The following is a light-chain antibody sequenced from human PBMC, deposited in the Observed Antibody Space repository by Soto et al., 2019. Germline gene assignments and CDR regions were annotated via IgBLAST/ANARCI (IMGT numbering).Light chain of an antibody. CDR2: DAS. V-gene: IGKV1-5*01. Sequence: DVQMTQSPSTLYAYVGDRVSITCLASQSISSWLAWYQQKPGKAPKLLIYDASSLESGVPSRFSGSGSGTEFTLTISSLQPDDFATYYCQQYNSYPSFGQGTKVDIK. J-gene: IGKJ1*01. CDR3: QQYNSYPS. CDR1: QSISSW.